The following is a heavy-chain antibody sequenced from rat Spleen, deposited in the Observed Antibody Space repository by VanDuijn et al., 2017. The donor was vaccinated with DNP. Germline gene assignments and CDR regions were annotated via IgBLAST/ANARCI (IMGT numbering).Heavy chain of an antibody. V-gene: IGHV5-31*01. CDR1: GFIFSNYW. CDR3: TSNPHIRTTAPFDY. CDR2: ITDTGDGT. Sequence: EVQLVESGGGLVQPGRSLKISCIASGFIFSNYWMTWIRQAPGKGLEWVASITDTGDGTYYSDSVKGRFTIPSDNAKSTLYLQGNSLRSEDTATYYCTSNPHIRTTAPFDYWGQGVMVTVSS. J-gene: IGHJ2*01. D-gene: IGHD1-10*01.